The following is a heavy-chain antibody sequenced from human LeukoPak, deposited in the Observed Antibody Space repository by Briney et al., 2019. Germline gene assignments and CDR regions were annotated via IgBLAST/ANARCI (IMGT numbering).Heavy chain of an antibody. D-gene: IGHD3-9*01. J-gene: IGHJ5*02. CDR2: IYYSGST. CDR1: GGSISSYY. Sequence: SETLSLTCTVSGGSISSYYWSWIRQPPGKGLEWIGYIYYSGSTNYNPSLKSRVTISVDTSKNQFSLKLGSVTAADTAVYYCARDILTGYSNWFDPWGQGTLVTVSS. CDR3: ARDILTGYSNWFDP. V-gene: IGHV4-59*01.